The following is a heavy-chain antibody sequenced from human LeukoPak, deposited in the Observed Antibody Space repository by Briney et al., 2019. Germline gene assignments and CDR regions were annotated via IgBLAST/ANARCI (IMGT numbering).Heavy chain of an antibody. CDR3: AREWYSSQDYYMDV. Sequence: ASVKVSCKASGYTFTSYGISWVRQAPGQGLEWMGWISAYNGNTNYAQKLQGRVTMTTDTSTSTAYMELRSLRSDDTAVYYCAREWYSSQDYYMDVWGKGTTVTVSS. D-gene: IGHD6-13*01. J-gene: IGHJ6*03. CDR2: ISAYNGNT. CDR1: GYTFTSYG. V-gene: IGHV1-18*01.